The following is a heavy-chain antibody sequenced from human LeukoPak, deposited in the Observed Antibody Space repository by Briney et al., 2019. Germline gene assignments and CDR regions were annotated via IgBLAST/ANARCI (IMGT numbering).Heavy chain of an antibody. V-gene: IGHV4-59*08. J-gene: IGHJ3*02. Sequence: SSETLSLTCTVSGGSMSSYYWSWIRQPPGKGLEWIGCIFYSGSTEYNPSLKTPITISVDTSKNQFSLKLSSVTAADTAVYYCARLSSGWVNAFDIWGQGTMVTVSS. CDR2: IFYSGST. CDR3: ARLSSGWVNAFDI. D-gene: IGHD6-19*01. CDR1: GGSMSSYY.